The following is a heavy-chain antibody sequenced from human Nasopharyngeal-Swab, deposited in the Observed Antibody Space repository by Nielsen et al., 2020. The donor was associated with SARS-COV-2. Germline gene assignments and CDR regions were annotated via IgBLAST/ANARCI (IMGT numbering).Heavy chain of an antibody. J-gene: IGHJ5*02. CDR3: ARHGGFGEANWFDP. D-gene: IGHD3-10*01. CDR2: INYSGNT. CDR1: GDSIRSITYY. V-gene: IGHV4-39*01. Sequence: GSLRLSCTVSGDSIRSITYYWVWIRQPPGTGREWMGSINYSGNTYYNPSLKSRVTMSVDTSKNQFSLKLNSVTATDTAVYYCARHGGFGEANWFDPWGQGTLVTVSS.